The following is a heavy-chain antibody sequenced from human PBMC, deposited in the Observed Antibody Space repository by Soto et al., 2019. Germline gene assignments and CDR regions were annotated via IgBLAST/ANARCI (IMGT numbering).Heavy chain of an antibody. D-gene: IGHD1-26*01. J-gene: IGHJ4*02. CDR1: RLTFNTYG. Sequence: QVQLVESGGGVVQPGRSLRLSCAGSRLTFNTYGMHWVRQAPGKGLEWVALIAWDGSNKYYADSVKGRFTISRDNSKSTLFLQMNSLTPEDTAVYFCAKDRLPQSRSGCYNCWGQGTLVTVSS. CDR2: IAWDGSNK. CDR3: AKDRLPQSRSGCYNC. V-gene: IGHV3-30*18.